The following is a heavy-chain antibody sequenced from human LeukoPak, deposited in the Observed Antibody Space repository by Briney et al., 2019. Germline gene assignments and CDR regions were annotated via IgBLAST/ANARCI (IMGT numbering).Heavy chain of an antibody. CDR3: ARAYYDFWSGYYLGYYYYGMDV. J-gene: IGHJ6*02. V-gene: IGHV1-8*01. D-gene: IGHD3-3*01. Sequence: ASVKVSCKASGYTFTSYDINWVRQATGQGLEWMGWMNPNSGNTGYAQNFQGRVTMTRNTSISTAYMELSSLRSEDTAVYYCARAYYDFWSGYYLGYYYYGMDVWGQGTTVTVSS. CDR2: MNPNSGNT. CDR1: GYTFTSYD.